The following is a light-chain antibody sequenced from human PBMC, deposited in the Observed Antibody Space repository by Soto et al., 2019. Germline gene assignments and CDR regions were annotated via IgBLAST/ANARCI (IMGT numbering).Light chain of an antibody. V-gene: IGLV3-25*03. Sequence: SYELTQPPSVSVSPGQTARITCSGDALSKQYAYWYQQKPGQAPVLVIYKDTKRLSGIPERFSGSSSGTTVTLTISGLQAEDEADYYCQSGDNSGSYPVVFGGGTKLTVL. CDR1: ALSKQY. J-gene: IGLJ3*02. CDR2: KDT. CDR3: QSGDNSGSYPVV.